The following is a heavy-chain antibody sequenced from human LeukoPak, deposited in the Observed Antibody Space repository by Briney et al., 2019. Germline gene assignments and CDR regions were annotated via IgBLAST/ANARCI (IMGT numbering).Heavy chain of an antibody. CDR1: GFTFSSYW. CDR2: INQDGSEK. D-gene: IGHD3-22*01. CDR3: ARIGITNYHDSSGYFDY. Sequence: GGSLRLSCAASGFTFSSYWMSWVRQAPGKGLEWVANINQDGSEKYYVDSVKGRFTISRDNAKNSLYLQMNSLRAEDTAVYYCARIGITNYHDSSGYFDYWGQGTLVTVSS. J-gene: IGHJ4*02. V-gene: IGHV3-7*01.